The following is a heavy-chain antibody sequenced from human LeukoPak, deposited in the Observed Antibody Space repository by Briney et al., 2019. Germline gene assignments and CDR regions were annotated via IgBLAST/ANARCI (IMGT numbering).Heavy chain of an antibody. D-gene: IGHD2-21*02. Sequence: GGSLRLSCAASGFTLSSYAMSWVRQAPGKGLEWVSAISGDGDITYYADSVKGRFTISRDNSKDTLFLQMHSLRPGDTGVYYCVREDTPATANYWGQGTLVTISS. V-gene: IGHV3-23*01. CDR3: VREDTPATANY. CDR1: GFTLSSYA. J-gene: IGHJ4*02. CDR2: ISGDGDIT.